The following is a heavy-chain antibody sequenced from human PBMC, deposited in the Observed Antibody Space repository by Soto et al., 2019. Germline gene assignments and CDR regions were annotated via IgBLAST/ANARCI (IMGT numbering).Heavy chain of an antibody. J-gene: IGHJ3*02. V-gene: IGHV1-2*04. Sequence: ASVKVSCKASGYTFTGYYMHWVRQAPGQGLEWMGWINPNSGGTNYAQKFQGWVTMTRDTSISTAYMELSRLRSDDTAVYYCARDLLTGDLRGAFDIWGQGTMVTVSS. CDR1: GYTFTGYY. CDR3: ARDLLTGDLRGAFDI. D-gene: IGHD7-27*01. CDR2: INPNSGGT.